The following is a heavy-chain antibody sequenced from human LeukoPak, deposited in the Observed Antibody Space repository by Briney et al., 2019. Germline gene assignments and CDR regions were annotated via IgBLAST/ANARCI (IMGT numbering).Heavy chain of an antibody. J-gene: IGHJ6*02. D-gene: IGHD6-13*01. V-gene: IGHV3-30*04. CDR3: ARDSPHSSYYGMDV. Sequence: GGSLRLSCAASGFTFSSYAMHWVRQAPGKGLEWVAVISYDGSNKYYADSVKGRFTISRDNSKNTLYLQMNSLRAEDTAVHYCARDSPHSSYYGMDVWGQGTTVTVSS. CDR2: ISYDGSNK. CDR1: GFTFSSYA.